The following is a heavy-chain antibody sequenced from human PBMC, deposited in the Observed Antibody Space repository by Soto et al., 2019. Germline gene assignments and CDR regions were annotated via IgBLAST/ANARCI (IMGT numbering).Heavy chain of an antibody. CDR3: ARDMGYCNGGSCYYFDY. Sequence: QVQLVESGGGVVQPGRSLRLSCAASGFTFSSYGMHWVRQAPGKGLEWVAVMSYDGSNENYADSVKGRFTISRDNSKNXXDLQMNSLRAEDTAVYYCARDMGYCNGGSCYYFDYWGQGTLVTVSS. D-gene: IGHD2-15*01. CDR1: GFTFSSYG. CDR2: MSYDGSNE. V-gene: IGHV3-33*01. J-gene: IGHJ4*02.